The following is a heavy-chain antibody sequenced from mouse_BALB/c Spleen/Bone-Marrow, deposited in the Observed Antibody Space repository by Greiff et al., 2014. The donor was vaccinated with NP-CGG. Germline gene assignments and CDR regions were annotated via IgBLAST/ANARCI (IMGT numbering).Heavy chain of an antibody. J-gene: IGHJ4*01. CDR2: IYPGNSDT. D-gene: IGHD2-1*01. CDR3: TRATMAIDY. Sequence: DVKLQESGTVLTRPGASVKMSCKASGYSFTSYWMHWVKQRPGQGLEWIGAIYPGNSDTSYNQKFKGKAKLTAVTSATTAYMEFSSLTNEDSAVYYCTRATMAIDYWGQGTSVTVSS. CDR1: GYSFTSYW. V-gene: IGHV1-5*01.